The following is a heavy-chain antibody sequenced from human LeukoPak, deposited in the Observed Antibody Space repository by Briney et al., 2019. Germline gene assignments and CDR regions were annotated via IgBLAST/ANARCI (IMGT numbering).Heavy chain of an antibody. Sequence: GGSLRLSCSASGFTFSSYAMHWVRQAPGKGLEYVSAIGSNGGSTYYADSVKGRFTISRDNSKNTLYLQMSSLRAEDTAVYYCVKGVVATMRHYFDYWGQGTLVTVSS. D-gene: IGHD5-12*01. CDR3: VKGVVATMRHYFDY. J-gene: IGHJ4*02. V-gene: IGHV3-64D*06. CDR1: GFTFSSYA. CDR2: IGSNGGST.